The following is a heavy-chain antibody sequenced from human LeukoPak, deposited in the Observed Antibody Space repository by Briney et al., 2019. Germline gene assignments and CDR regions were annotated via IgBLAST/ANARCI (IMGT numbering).Heavy chain of an antibody. V-gene: IGHV1-46*01. Sequence: GASVKVSCKASGYTFTSYYLHWVRQAPGQGLEWMGIINLSGGSTTYAQKFQGRVTMTRDTSTSTVHMELSSLRSDDTAVYYCASGVTTKTPDFWGQGTLVTVSS. CDR1: GYTFTSYY. D-gene: IGHD4-17*01. CDR3: ASGVTTKTPDF. CDR2: INLSGGST. J-gene: IGHJ4*02.